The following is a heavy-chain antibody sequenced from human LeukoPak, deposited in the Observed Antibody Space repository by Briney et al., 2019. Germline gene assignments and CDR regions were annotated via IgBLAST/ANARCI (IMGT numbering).Heavy chain of an antibody. CDR2: ISDSGGST. D-gene: IGHD3-22*01. J-gene: IGHJ4*02. Sequence: PGGSLRLSCAVSGIILRNYGMSWIRQAPGKGLEWVAGISDSGGSTKYADSVKGRFTISRDNAKNTLYLQMNSLRAEDTAVYFCAKRGVVIRVILVGFHKEAYYFDSWGQGALVTVSS. CDR3: AKRGVVIRVILVGFHKEAYYFDS. CDR1: GIILRNYG. V-gene: IGHV3-23*01.